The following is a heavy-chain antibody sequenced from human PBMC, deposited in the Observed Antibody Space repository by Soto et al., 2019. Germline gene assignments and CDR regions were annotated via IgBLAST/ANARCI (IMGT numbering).Heavy chain of an antibody. CDR2: IGPSDSYT. D-gene: IGHD3-10*01. CDR1: GYSFTSYW. Sequence: GESLKISCKGSGYSFTSYWISWVRQMPGKGLEWMGRIGPSDSYTNYSPSFQGHVTISADKSISTAYLQWSSLKASDTAMYYCARHSGSGSLPNGFDYWGQGNLVTVSS. CDR3: ARHSGSGSLPNGFDY. V-gene: IGHV5-10-1*01. J-gene: IGHJ4*02.